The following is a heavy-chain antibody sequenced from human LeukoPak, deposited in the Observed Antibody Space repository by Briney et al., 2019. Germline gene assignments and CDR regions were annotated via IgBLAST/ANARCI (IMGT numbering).Heavy chain of an antibody. D-gene: IGHD1-26*01. CDR1: GFTYSRYS. Sequence: SGGSLRLSCTASGFTYSRYSMNWVRQAPGKGLEWVSYISSSSNTIYYADSVKGRFTISRDNAENSLYLQMNSLRDEDTAIYYCAREDSGNYPLDYWGRGTLVIVSS. CDR2: ISSSSNTI. J-gene: IGHJ4*02. CDR3: AREDSGNYPLDY. V-gene: IGHV3-48*02.